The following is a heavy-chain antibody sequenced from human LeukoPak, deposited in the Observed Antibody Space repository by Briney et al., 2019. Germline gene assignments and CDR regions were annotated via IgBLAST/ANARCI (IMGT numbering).Heavy chain of an antibody. V-gene: IGHV1-46*01. CDR1: GYTFTSYY. D-gene: IGHD3-22*01. Sequence: ASVKVSCKASGYTFTSYYMHWVRQAPGQGLEWMGIINPSGGSTSYAQKFQGRVTMTRDMSTSTVYVELSSLRSEDTAVYYCARVNGYYDSRNPFDYWGQGTLVTVSS. CDR3: ARVNGYYDSRNPFDY. CDR2: INPSGGST. J-gene: IGHJ4*02.